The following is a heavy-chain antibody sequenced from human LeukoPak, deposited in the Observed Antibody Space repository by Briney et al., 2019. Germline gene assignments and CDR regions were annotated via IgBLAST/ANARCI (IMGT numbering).Heavy chain of an antibody. CDR3: ARVVATMEELNYYYYYYMDV. V-gene: IGHV1-18*01. CDR1: GYTFTSYG. CDR2: ISAYNGNT. D-gene: IGHD5-12*01. Sequence: GASVKVSCKASGYTFTSYGISWVRQAPGQGLEWMGWISAYNGNTNYAQKLQGRVTMTTDTSTSTAYMELRSLRSDDTAVYYCARVVATMEELNYYYYYYMDVWGKGTTVTVSS. J-gene: IGHJ6*03.